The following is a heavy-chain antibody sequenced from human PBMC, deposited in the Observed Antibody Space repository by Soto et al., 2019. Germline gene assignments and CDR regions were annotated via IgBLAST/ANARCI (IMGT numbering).Heavy chain of an antibody. CDR2: LEPNDYYA. CDR3: ARVGVKRAKDFSSGYYNWFDT. J-gene: IGHJ5*01. V-gene: IGHV1-46*01. Sequence: VKLSYKASGSPFTKYYVDWLRQGPGQGVAWLGILEPNDYYAFYSEKCQSRVTITSDASTSTLPMEVTRLTSADTAIHCCARVGVKRAKDFSSGYYNWFDTWG. CDR1: GSPFTKYY. D-gene: IGHD3-3*01.